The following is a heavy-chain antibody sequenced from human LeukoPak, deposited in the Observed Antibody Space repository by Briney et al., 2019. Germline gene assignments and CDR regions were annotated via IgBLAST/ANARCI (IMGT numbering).Heavy chain of an antibody. V-gene: IGHV3-23*01. CDR2: ITGSGGHT. J-gene: IGHJ6*03. CDR3: TKDLTDFHYYYTDV. D-gene: IGHD2-21*02. CDR1: GFTFNNYA. Sequence: GGSLRLSCEASGFTFNNYALAWVRQSPGEGLEWVSGITGSGGHTYYAHSVKGRFTISRDNSKNTLYLQMYSLRAEDTAVYYCTKDLTDFHYYYTDVWGKGTTVIVSS.